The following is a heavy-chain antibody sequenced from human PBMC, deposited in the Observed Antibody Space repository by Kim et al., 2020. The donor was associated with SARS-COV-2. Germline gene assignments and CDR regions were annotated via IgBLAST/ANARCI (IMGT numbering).Heavy chain of an antibody. J-gene: IGHJ6*02. V-gene: IGHV3-13*05. D-gene: IGHD6-13*01. CDR3: ARTPPYSSRPTHGMDV. Sequence: GGSLRLSCAASGFTFSGYDMHWVRQATGESLEWVSSIDTVGHPYYAGSVKGRFTISRENGKNSLYLQMNTLRAGDTAVYYCARTPPYSSRPTHGMDVWGQGTTVTVSS. CDR2: IDTVGHP. CDR1: GFTFSGYD.